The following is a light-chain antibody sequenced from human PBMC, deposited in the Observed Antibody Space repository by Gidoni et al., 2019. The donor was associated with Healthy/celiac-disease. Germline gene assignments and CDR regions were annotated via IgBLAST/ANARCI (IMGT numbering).Light chain of an antibody. V-gene: IGLV1-51*02. CDR3: GTWDSSLSAWV. J-gene: IGLJ3*02. CDR1: SSNIGNNY. CDR2: ENN. Sequence: QSCLTQPPSVSAAPGQKVTISCSGSSSNIGNNYVSWYQQLPGTAPKLLIYENNKRPSGIPDRFSGSKSGTSATLGITGLQTGDEADYYCGTWDSSLSAWVFGGGTKLTVL.